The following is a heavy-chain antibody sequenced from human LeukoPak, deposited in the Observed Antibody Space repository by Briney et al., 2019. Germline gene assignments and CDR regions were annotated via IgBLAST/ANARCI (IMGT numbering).Heavy chain of an antibody. CDR1: GGSISDYY. CDR2: MDYSGST. V-gene: IGHV4-59*12. D-gene: IGHD3-10*01. Sequence: KSSETLSLTCTVSGGSISDYYWTWIRQSPGTGLEGIGYMDYSGSTAYNPSLKSRVTISGDTSKNQFSLRLSSVTAADTAVYYCARESRWYGSGSYYKGFDYWGQGTLVTVSS. CDR3: ARESRWYGSGSYYKGFDY. J-gene: IGHJ4*02.